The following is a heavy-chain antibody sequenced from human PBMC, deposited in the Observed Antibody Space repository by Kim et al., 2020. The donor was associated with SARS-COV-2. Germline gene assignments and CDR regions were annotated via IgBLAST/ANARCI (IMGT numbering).Heavy chain of an antibody. D-gene: IGHD6-19*01. CDR3: ARENSSGWYGGWFDP. CDR1: GGSISSYY. CDR2: IYYSGST. J-gene: IGHJ5*02. V-gene: IGHV4-59*01. Sequence: SETLSLTCTVSGGSISSYYWSWIRQPPGKGLEWIGYIYYSGSTNSNPSLKSRVTISVDTSKNQFSLKLSSVTAADTAVYYCARENSSGWYGGWFDPWGQGTLVTVSS.